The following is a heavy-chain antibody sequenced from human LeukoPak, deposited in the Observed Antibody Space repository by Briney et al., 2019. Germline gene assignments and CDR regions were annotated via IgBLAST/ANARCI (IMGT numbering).Heavy chain of an antibody. D-gene: IGHD6-13*01. Sequence: GGSLRLSCAASGFTFSSYEMNWVRQAPGKGLEWVSYISSSGSTIYYADSVKGRFTISRDNAKNSLYLQMNSLRAEDTAVYYCARDHGRAAGFDPWGQGTLVTVSS. CDR1: GFTFSSYE. J-gene: IGHJ5*02. V-gene: IGHV3-48*03. CDR2: ISSSGSTI. CDR3: ARDHGRAAGFDP.